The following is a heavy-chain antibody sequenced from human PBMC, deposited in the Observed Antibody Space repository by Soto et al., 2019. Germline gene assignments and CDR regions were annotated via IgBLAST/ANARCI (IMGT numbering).Heavy chain of an antibody. CDR2: IYYSGNT. Sequence: SETLSLTCAVSGGSLSSSAYSWGWIRQPPGKGLEWIGHIYYSGNTDYNPSLKSRLAISIDTSKNQFSLKLSSVTAADTAVYFCAREGGESSDGLYYFDSWGQGSLVTVSS. CDR1: GGSLSSSAYS. V-gene: IGHV4-30-4*01. D-gene: IGHD3-16*01. J-gene: IGHJ4*02. CDR3: AREGGESSDGLYYFDS.